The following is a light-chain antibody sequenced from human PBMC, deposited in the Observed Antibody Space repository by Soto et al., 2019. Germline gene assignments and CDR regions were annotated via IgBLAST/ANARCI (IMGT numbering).Light chain of an antibody. V-gene: IGKV3-20*01. CDR1: QSVGDTF. J-gene: IGKJ1*01. CDR3: GQFVSSPPRT. CDR2: GVS. Sequence: EIVLTQSPGTLSLSPGEKATLSCRASQSVGDTFLSWYQQKPGLDPRLLIYGVSNRATGIPDRFSGSGSGTDFILTISRLEPEDFALYYCGQFVSSPPRTFGQGTKVDIK.